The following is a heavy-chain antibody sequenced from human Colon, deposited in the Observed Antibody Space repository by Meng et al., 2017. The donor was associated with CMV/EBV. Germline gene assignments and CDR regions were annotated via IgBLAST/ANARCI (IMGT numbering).Heavy chain of an antibody. CDR2: ISGSGDRT. CDR1: FA. Sequence: FAFNWVRQAAGKGLEWVSSISGSGDRTYYADSVKGRFTISRDNSKNTLYLEINTLRAEDTAVYYCAMAISDYNFWSGYYSTNVYFDSWGQGTLVTVSS. V-gene: IGHV3-23*01. CDR3: AMAISDYNFWSGYYSTNVYFDS. D-gene: IGHD3-3*01. J-gene: IGHJ4*02.